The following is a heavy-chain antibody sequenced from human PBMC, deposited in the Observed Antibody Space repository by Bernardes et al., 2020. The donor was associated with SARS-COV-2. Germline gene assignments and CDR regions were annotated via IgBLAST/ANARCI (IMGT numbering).Heavy chain of an antibody. CDR1: GGSISSSNYY. CDR2: LYYSGNT. D-gene: IGHD6-19*01. CDR3: ARHLYDSSGYYYYGMDV. V-gene: IGHV4-39*01. Sequence: SNTLQVICTFSGGSISSSNYYWGWILQPPGKGLEWIGSLYYSGNTYYNPSLKSRVTISVDTSKTQFSLKLSSVTAADTAVYYCARHLYDSSGYYYYGMDVWGQGTTVTVSS. J-gene: IGHJ6*02.